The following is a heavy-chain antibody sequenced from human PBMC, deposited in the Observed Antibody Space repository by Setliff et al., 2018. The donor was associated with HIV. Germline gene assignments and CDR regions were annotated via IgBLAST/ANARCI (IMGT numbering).Heavy chain of an antibody. CDR1: GYTFTSYG. CDR2: ISAYNGNT. D-gene: IGHD3-10*01. V-gene: IGHV1-18*01. Sequence: ASVKVSCKASGYTFTSYGISWVRQAPGQGLEWMGWISAYNGNTNYALKLQGRVTMTTDTSTSTAYMELRSLRSDDTDVYYCARVVVRGVTFIAEYFQHWGQGTLVTVSS. J-gene: IGHJ1*01. CDR3: ARVVVRGVTFIAEYFQH.